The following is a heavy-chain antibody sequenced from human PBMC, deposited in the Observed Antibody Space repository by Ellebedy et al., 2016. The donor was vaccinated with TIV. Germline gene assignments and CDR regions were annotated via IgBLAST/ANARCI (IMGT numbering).Heavy chain of an antibody. V-gene: IGHV3-7*03. D-gene: IGHD3-10*01. Sequence: GESLKISCAASGFSFNSYAMSWVRQAPGQGLEWVANIKKDGSEKYYVDSLKGRFTISRDNAKNSLYLQMNSLRAEDTAVYYCARDRHYGSGSYASFDIWGQGTMVTVSS. CDR3: ARDRHYGSGSYASFDI. CDR2: IKKDGSEK. CDR1: GFSFNSYA. J-gene: IGHJ3*02.